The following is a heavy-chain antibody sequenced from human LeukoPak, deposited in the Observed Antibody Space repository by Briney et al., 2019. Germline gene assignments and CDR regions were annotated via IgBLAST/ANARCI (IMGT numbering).Heavy chain of an antibody. CDR2: ISSSSSYI. CDR3: AKKTARAIVVVPAGYYGMDV. V-gene: IGHV3-21*04. D-gene: IGHD2-2*01. CDR1: GFTFSSYS. Sequence: GGSLRLSCAASGFTFSSYSMNWVRQAPGKGLEWVSSISSSSSYIYYADSVKGRFTISRDNAKNSLYLQMNSLRAEDTAVYYCAKKTARAIVVVPAGYYGMDVWGQGTTVTVSS. J-gene: IGHJ6*02.